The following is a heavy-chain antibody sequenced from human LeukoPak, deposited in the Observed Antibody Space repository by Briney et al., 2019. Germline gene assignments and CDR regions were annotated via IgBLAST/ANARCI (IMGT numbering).Heavy chain of an antibody. J-gene: IGHJ4*02. CDR1: GGSISSSSYY. Sequence: SETLSLTCTVSGGSISSSSYYWGWFRHPPGKGLEWIASMYHSGNTYYNPSLKSRVTISVDTSKNQFSLKLNSVTAADTAVYYCVREREERSISHSNTFDNWGQGTLVTVSS. CDR2: MYHSGNT. CDR3: VREREERSISHSNTFDN. V-gene: IGHV4-39*07. D-gene: IGHD4-11*01.